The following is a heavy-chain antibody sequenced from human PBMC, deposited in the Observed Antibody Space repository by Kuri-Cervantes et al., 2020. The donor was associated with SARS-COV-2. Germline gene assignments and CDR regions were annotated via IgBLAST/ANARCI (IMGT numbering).Heavy chain of an antibody. CDR3: ARGGAVVTGGMDV. CDR2: IGTAVDT. V-gene: IGHV3-13*01. J-gene: IGHJ6*02. CDR1: GFTLSSYD. D-gene: IGHD2-21*02. Sequence: GGFRRLSCAASGFTLSSYDMHWVRQATGKGLDWVSAIGTAVDTYYPGSVKGRFPISRENAKNSLYLQMNSLRAGDTAVYYCARGGAVVTGGMDVWGQGTTVTVSS.